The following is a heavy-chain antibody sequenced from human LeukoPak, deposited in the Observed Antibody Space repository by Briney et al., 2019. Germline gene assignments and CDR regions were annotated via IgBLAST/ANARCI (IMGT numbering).Heavy chain of an antibody. V-gene: IGHV3-7*01. CDR3: ARIDSRGSTWDY. J-gene: IGHJ4*02. CDR2: IRPDGSAK. CDR1: GFTFSNHW. Sequence: GRSLRLSCAASGFTFSNHWMSWVRQAPGKGLEWVANIRPDGSAKYYGDSVEGRLTISRDNAKNSLYLQMNSLRADDTAVYYCARIDSRGSTWDYWGQGTLVTVSA. D-gene: IGHD3-22*01.